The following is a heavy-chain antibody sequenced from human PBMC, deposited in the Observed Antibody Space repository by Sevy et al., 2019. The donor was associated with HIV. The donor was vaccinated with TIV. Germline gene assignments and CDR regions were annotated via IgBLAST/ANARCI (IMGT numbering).Heavy chain of an antibody. CDR1: GFTFSKYS. J-gene: IGHJ4*02. CDR2: LTFGCGEI. D-gene: IGHD2-8*01. V-gene: IGHV3-23*01. Sequence: GGSLRLSCAASGFTFSKYSMSWVRQPPGKELEWVSTLTFGCGEINHADSVKGRFTISRDNSKNSLYLQMNNLRAEDTAVYYCAREGCNKPHDYWGQGTLVTVSS. CDR3: AREGCNKPHDY.